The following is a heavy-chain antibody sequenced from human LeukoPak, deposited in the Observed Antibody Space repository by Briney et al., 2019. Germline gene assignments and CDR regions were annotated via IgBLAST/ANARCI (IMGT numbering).Heavy chain of an antibody. D-gene: IGHD6-13*01. CDR2: IYTGGNT. CDR1: GFTVSSNY. Sequence: GGSLRLSCAASGFTVSSNYMSWVRQAPGKGLEWVSMIYTGGNTFYTDSVKGRFTISRDSSKNTLDLQMNSLRAEDTAVYYCAKDNEIGFYSSSWYYFDYWGQGTLVTVSS. CDR3: AKDNEIGFYSSSWYYFDY. V-gene: IGHV3-66*01. J-gene: IGHJ4*02.